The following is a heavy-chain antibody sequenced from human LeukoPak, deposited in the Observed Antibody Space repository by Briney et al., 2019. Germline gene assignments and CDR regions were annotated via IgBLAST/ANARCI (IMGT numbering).Heavy chain of an antibody. CDR1: GFTFSSYS. D-gene: IGHD3-10*01. CDR3: AGGKRWFGEDHDAFDI. CDR2: ISSSSTYI. J-gene: IGHJ3*02. V-gene: IGHV3-21*01. Sequence: GGSLRLSCAASGFTFSSYSMNWVRQAPGKGLEWVSSISSSSTYIYYADSVKGRFTISRDNAKNSLYLQMNSLRAEDTAVYYCAGGKRWFGEDHDAFDIWGQGTMVTVAS.